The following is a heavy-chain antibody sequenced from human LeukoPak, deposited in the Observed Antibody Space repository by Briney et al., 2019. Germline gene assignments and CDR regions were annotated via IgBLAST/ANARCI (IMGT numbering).Heavy chain of an antibody. J-gene: IGHJ4*02. CDR3: ATRGCSSTSCYKDFDY. V-gene: IGHV4-34*01. Sequence: SETLSLTCAVYGGSFSGYYWSWIRQPPGQGREWIGEINHSGSTNYNPSLKSRVTISVDTSKNQFSLKLSSVTAEDTAVYYCATRGCSSTSCYKDFDYWGQGTLVTVSS. CDR2: INHSGST. D-gene: IGHD2-2*02. CDR1: GGSFSGYY.